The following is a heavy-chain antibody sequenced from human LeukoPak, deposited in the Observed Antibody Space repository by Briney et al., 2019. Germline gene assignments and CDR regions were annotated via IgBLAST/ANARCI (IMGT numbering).Heavy chain of an antibody. J-gene: IGHJ6*03. D-gene: IGHD3-10*01. Sequence: PSQTLSLTCTVSGGSISSGSYYWSWIRQPAGKGLEWIGRIYTSGSTNYNPSLKSRVTISVDTSKNQFSLKLSSVTAADTAVYYCARQKLLWFGGSYYYMDVWGKGTTVTISS. CDR1: GGSISSGSYY. V-gene: IGHV4-61*02. CDR2: IYTSGST. CDR3: ARQKLLWFGGSYYYMDV.